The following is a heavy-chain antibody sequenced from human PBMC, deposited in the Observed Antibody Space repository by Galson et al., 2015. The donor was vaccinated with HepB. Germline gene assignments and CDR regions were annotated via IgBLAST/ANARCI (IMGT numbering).Heavy chain of an antibody. CDR2: INPSGGST. V-gene: IGHV1-46*01. CDR1: GYTFASYY. D-gene: IGHD3-16*01. J-gene: IGHJ6*02. Sequence: SVKVSCKASGYTFASYYMHWVRQAPGQGLEWMGIINPSGGSTSYAQKFQGRVTMTRDTSTSTVYMELSSLRSEDTAVYYCARDPPNVNFGYVWGGARYGMDVWGQGTTVTVSS. CDR3: ARDPPNVNFGYVWGGARYGMDV.